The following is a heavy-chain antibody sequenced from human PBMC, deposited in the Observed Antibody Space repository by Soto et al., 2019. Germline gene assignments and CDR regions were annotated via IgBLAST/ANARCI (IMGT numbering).Heavy chain of an antibody. V-gene: IGHV2-5*02. CDR3: AHTTYLYTTFDY. CDR1: GLSLSTSGVG. J-gene: IGHJ4*02. Sequence: QITLKESGPTLVKPTQTLTLTCTFSGLSLSTSGVGVGWIRQPPGKALEWLALIYWDDDKRYSPSLKSRLTITKDTSKNQVVLTMTNMDPVDTATYYCAHTTYLYTTFDYWGQGTLVTVSS. D-gene: IGHD1-1*01. CDR2: IYWDDDK.